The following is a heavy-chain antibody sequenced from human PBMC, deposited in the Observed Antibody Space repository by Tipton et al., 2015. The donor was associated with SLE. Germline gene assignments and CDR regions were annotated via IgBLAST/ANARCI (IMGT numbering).Heavy chain of an antibody. CDR1: RGSMSGHY. CDR2: IYHSGST. J-gene: IGHJ3*02. D-gene: IGHD1-26*01. V-gene: IGHV4-59*11. CDR3: ARTLGAIAHTVYDAFDI. Sequence: TLSLTCTVSRGSMSGHYWSWIRQPPGKGLEWVGNIYHSGSTNYNLSLKSRLSISVDTSKNQFSLNLRSVTAADTAVYYCARTLGAIAHTVYDAFDIWGQGKMVTVSS.